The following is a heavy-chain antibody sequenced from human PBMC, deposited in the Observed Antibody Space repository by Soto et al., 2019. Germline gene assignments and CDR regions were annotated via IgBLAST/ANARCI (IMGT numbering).Heavy chain of an antibody. J-gene: IGHJ6*01. V-gene: IGHV3-30*18. CDR1: GFTFSSYG. Sequence: QVQLVESGGGVVQPGRSLRLSCAASGFTFSSYGMHWVRQAPGKGLEWVTVISSDGSYKAYADSVKGRFTISRDTSKNTVYLQMNSLRGEDTAVYYCAKVGRDGYNVCYGLYVW. D-gene: IGHD5-12*01. CDR3: AKVGRDGYNVCYGLYV. CDR2: ISSDGSYK.